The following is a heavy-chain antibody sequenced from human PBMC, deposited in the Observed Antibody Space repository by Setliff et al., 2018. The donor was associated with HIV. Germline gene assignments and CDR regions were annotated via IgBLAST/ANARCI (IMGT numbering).Heavy chain of an antibody. CDR1: GASISGSSSY. CDR3: ARVPRQLLKGAAAYFDY. V-gene: IGHV4-39*07. Sequence: PSETLSLTCTVAGASISGSSSYWGWIRQPPGKGLEWIGSIFYSGSTYYNPSLKSRVTISVDTSKNQFSLRLNSVTAADTAAYYCARVPRQLLKGAAAYFDYWGQGTLVTVSS. D-gene: IGHD5-18*01. CDR2: IFYSGST. J-gene: IGHJ4*02.